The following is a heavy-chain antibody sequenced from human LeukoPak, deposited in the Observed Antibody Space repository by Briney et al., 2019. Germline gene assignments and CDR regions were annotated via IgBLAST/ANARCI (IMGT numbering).Heavy chain of an antibody. CDR3: ARDPGTLLRGSRRGYDGNYYYMDV. Sequence: PGGSLRLSCAASGFTFSSYWMSWVRQAPGKGLEWVANIKQDGSEKYYVDSVKGRFTISRDNAKNSLYLQMNSLRAEDTAVYYCARDPGTLLRGSRRGYDGNYYYMDVWGKGTTVTISS. CDR1: GFTFSSYW. V-gene: IGHV3-7*01. CDR2: IKQDGSEK. J-gene: IGHJ6*03. D-gene: IGHD3-10*01.